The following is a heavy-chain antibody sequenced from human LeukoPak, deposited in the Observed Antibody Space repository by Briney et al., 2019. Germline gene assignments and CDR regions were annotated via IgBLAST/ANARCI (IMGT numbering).Heavy chain of an antibody. CDR1: GGSISSYY. J-gene: IGHJ4*02. CDR3: ARIRVRITIFGVVIEHFDY. CDR2: IYYSGST. V-gene: IGHV4-59*01. Sequence: SETLSLTCTVSGGSISSYYWSWIRQPPGKGLGWIGYIYYSGSTNYNPSLKSRVTISVDTSKNQFSLKLSSVTAADTAVYYCARIRVRITIFGVVIEHFDYWGQGTLVTVSS. D-gene: IGHD3-3*01.